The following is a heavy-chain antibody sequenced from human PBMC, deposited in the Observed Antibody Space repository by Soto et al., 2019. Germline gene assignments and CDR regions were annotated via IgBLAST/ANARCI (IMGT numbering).Heavy chain of an antibody. D-gene: IGHD3-22*01. V-gene: IGHV2-26*01. CDR2: IFSNDEK. CDR3: ARHYDSSVYPGEILFDY. Sequence: SGPTLVNPTETLTLTCTVSGFSLSNARMGVSWIRQPPGKALEWLAHIFSNDEKSYCTSLKSRLTISKDTSKSQVVLTMTNMDPVDTATYYCARHYDSSVYPGEILFDYWGQGTLVTVSS. CDR1: GFSLSNARMG. J-gene: IGHJ4*02.